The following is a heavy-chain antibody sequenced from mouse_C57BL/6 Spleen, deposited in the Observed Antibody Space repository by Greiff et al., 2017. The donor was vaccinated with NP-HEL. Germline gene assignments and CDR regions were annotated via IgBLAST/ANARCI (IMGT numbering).Heavy chain of an antibody. J-gene: IGHJ2*01. CDR3: ARGDYYGSMGFY. D-gene: IGHD1-1*01. Sequence: EVKLVESVAELVRPGASVKLSCTASGFNIKNTYMHWVKQRPEQGLEWIGRIDPANGNTKYAPKFQGKATITADTSSNTAYLQLSSLTSEDTAIYYCARGDYYGSMGFYWGQGTTLTVSS. V-gene: IGHV14-3*01. CDR2: IDPANGNT. CDR1: GFNIKNTY.